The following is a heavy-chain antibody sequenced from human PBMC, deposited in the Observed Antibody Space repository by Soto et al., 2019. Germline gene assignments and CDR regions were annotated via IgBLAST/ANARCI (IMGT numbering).Heavy chain of an antibody. CDR1: GFTFSSYA. V-gene: IGHV3-23*01. J-gene: IGHJ6*02. CDR2: ISGSGGST. CDR3: AKVKRSSSFYYYYGMDV. D-gene: IGHD6-6*01. Sequence: EVQLLESGGGLVQPGGSLRLSCAASGFTFSSYAMSWVRQAPGKGLEWVSAISGSGGSTYYADSVKGRFTISRDNSKNTLYLQMNSLRAEDTAVCYCAKVKRSSSFYYYYGMDVWGQGTTVTVSS.